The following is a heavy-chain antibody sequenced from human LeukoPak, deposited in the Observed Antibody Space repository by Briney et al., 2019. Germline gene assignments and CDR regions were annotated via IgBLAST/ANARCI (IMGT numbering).Heavy chain of an antibody. D-gene: IGHD3-3*01. V-gene: IGHV1-18*01. Sequence: ASVKVSCKASGYTFTSYGISWVRQAPGQGLEWMGWISAYNGNTNYAQKLQGRVTMTTDTSTSTAYMELRSLRSDDTAAYYCARDEDFWSGSDWFDPWGQGTLVTVSS. CDR1: GYTFTSYG. CDR2: ISAYNGNT. J-gene: IGHJ5*02. CDR3: ARDEDFWSGSDWFDP.